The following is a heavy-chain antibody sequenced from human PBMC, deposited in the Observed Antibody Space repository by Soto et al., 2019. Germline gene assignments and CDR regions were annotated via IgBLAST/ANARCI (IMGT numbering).Heavy chain of an antibody. CDR1: GGSISSSSYY. J-gene: IGHJ4*02. Sequence: PSETLSLTCTVSGGSISSSSYYWGWIRQPPGKGLEWIGSIYYSGSTYYNPSLKSRVTISVDTSKNQFSLKLSSVTAADTAVYYCARHFVHRPLYGDPHAYFDYWGQGTLVTVSS. CDR3: ARHFVHRPLYGDPHAYFDY. D-gene: IGHD4-17*01. CDR2: IYYSGST. V-gene: IGHV4-39*01.